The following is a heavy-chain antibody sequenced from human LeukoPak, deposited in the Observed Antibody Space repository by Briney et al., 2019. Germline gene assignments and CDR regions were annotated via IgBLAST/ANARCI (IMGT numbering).Heavy chain of an antibody. J-gene: IGHJ6*03. D-gene: IGHD1-1*01. CDR3: ARGTLLGNVLRYMDV. V-gene: IGHV1-69*13. Sequence: ASVKVSCKASGGTFSSYAISWVRQAPGQGLEWMGGIIPIFGTANYAQKFQGRVTITADESTSTAYMELSSLRSEDTAVYYCARGTLLGNVLRYMDVWGRGTTVTVSS. CDR2: IIPIFGTA. CDR1: GGTFSSYA.